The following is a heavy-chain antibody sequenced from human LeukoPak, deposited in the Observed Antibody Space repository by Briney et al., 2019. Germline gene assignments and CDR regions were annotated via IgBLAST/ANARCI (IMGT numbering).Heavy chain of an antibody. V-gene: IGHV4-39*01. CDR1: GGSISSRSYY. CDR3: VRQNRDSWSYSYF. J-gene: IGHJ4*02. Sequence: SETLSLTCTVSGGSISSRSYYWGWIRQPPGKGLEWIGSIYYSGSTYYNPSLKSRVTIYVDTSKNQLSLKLSSVTAADTAGYYFVRQNRDSWSYSYFWGQGTLVTVSS. D-gene: IGHD1-26*01. CDR2: IYYSGST.